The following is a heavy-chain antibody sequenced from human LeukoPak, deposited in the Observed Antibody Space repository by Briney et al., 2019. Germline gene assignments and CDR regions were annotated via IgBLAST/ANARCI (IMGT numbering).Heavy chain of an antibody. J-gene: IGHJ6*03. CDR3: ARHVGYYYYYYMDV. V-gene: IGHV4-39*01. CDR1: GGSISSSSYY. D-gene: IGHD3-16*01. Sequence: PSETLSLTCTVSGGSISSSSYYWGWIRQPPGKGLEWIGSIYYSGSTFYNPSLKSRVTISVDTSKNQFSLKLSSVTAADTAVYYCARHVGYYYYYYMDVWGKGTTVTISS. CDR2: IYYSGST.